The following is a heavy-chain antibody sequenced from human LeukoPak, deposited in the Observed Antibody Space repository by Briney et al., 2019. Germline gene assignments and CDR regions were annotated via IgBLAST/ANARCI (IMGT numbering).Heavy chain of an antibody. Sequence: ASVKVSCKASGYTFAGYYMHWVRQAPGQGLEWMGWINPNSGGTNYAQKFQGRVTMTRDTSISTAYMELSRLRSDDTAVYYCARVYCGGDCHFDYWGQGTLVTVSS. CDR3: ARVYCGGDCHFDY. D-gene: IGHD2-21*02. CDR1: GYTFAGYY. J-gene: IGHJ4*02. CDR2: INPNSGGT. V-gene: IGHV1-2*02.